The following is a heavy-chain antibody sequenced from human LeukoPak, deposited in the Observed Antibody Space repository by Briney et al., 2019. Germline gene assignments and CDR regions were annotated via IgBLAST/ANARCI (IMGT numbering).Heavy chain of an antibody. CDR2: IWYDGSNK. CDR1: GFTFSSYG. CDR3: AKSVCGGDCYLFDY. J-gene: IGHJ4*02. V-gene: IGHV3-33*06. Sequence: GGSLRLSCAASGFTFSSYGMHWVRQAPGKGLEWVAVIWYDGSNKYYADSVKGRFTISRDNSKNTLYLQMNSLRAEDTAVYYCAKSVCGGDCYLFDYWGQGTLVTVSS. D-gene: IGHD2-21*02.